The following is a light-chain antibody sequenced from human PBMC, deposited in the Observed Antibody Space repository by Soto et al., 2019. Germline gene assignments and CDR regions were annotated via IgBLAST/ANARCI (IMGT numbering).Light chain of an antibody. CDR2: GAA. Sequence: IVLTQSPGTLSLSPGERATLSCRASQTVSFNYLAWYQQKPRQAPKLLIYGAANRVTGTPDRFSGSGSGTDFPLTLSMMEPEDFAVYYCQQFSGSPPGYTFGQGTKLEIK. CDR3: QQFSGSPPGYT. J-gene: IGKJ2*01. V-gene: IGKV3-20*01. CDR1: QTVSFNY.